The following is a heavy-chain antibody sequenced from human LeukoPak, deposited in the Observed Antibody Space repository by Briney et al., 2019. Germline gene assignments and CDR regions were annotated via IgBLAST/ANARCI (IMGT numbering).Heavy chain of an antibody. V-gene: IGHV3-74*03. CDR2: INGDGSSA. CDR1: GFTFRGYW. CDR3: ARDQYYQLLL. J-gene: IGHJ4*02. D-gene: IGHD2-2*01. Sequence: PGGSLRLSCVGSGFTFRGYWIHWVRQVPGKGLVWVSRINGDGSSATYADSVKGRFTISRDDAKNTVYLQLNNLRAEDTAVYYCARDQYYQLLLWGQGSLVTVSP.